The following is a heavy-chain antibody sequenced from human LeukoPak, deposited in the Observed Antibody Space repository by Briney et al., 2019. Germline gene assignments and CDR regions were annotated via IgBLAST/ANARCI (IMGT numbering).Heavy chain of an antibody. J-gene: IGHJ4*02. V-gene: IGHV3-66*04. CDR1: RFPVSSKD. CDR2: IRRDDST. D-gene: IGHD4-17*01. Sequence: GGSLRLSCAASRFPVSSKDMVWVRRPPGEGLQCVSYIRRDDSTAYADSVRGRFTVSRDDSTNTLYLQMNSLRVEDTAVYYCTRRRGGYGEGEFDYWGQGTLVTVSS. CDR3: TRRRGGYGEGEFDY.